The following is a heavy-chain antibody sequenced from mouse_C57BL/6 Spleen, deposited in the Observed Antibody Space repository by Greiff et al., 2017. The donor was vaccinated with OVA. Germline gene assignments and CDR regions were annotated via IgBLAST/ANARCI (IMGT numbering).Heavy chain of an antibody. Sequence: QVQLQQSGAELVKPGASVKMSCKASGYTFTSYWITWVKQRPGQGLEWIGDIYPGSGSTNYNEKFKSKATLTVDTSSSTAYMQLSSLTSEDSAVYYCARPYYGSSYDWYFDVWGTGTTVTVSS. CDR2: IYPGSGST. V-gene: IGHV1-55*01. CDR1: GYTFTSYW. CDR3: ARPYYGSSYDWYFDV. D-gene: IGHD1-1*01. J-gene: IGHJ1*03.